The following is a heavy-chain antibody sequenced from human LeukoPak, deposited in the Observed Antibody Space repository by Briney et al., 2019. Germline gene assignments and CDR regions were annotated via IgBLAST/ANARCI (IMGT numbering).Heavy chain of an antibody. Sequence: SESLSLTCTVPGGSISSYYWSWIRQPPGKGLGWIGYIYYSGSTNYNPSLKSRVTISVDTSKNQFSLKLSSVTAADTAVYYCARWRTTEGYYYGMDVWGQGTTVTVSS. J-gene: IGHJ6*02. D-gene: IGHD1-1*01. CDR1: GGSISSYY. CDR2: IYYSGST. CDR3: ARWRTTEGYYYGMDV. V-gene: IGHV4-59*01.